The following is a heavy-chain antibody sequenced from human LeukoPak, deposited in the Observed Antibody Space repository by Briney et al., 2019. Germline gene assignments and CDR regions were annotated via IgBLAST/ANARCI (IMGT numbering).Heavy chain of an antibody. Sequence: GGSLRLSCAASGFTFSRYSMNWVRQAPGKGLEWVSSISISSNYKYYPDSLKGRFTISRDNAKNSLYLQMNSLRAEDTAVYYCARVYSSGWYFDPWGQGTLVTVSS. CDR1: GFTFSRYS. V-gene: IGHV3-21*01. J-gene: IGHJ5*02. D-gene: IGHD6-19*01. CDR2: ISISSNYK. CDR3: ARVYSSGWYFDP.